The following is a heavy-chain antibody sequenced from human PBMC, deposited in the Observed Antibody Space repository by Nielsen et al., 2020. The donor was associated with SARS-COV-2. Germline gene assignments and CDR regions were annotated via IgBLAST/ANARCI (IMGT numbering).Heavy chain of an antibody. D-gene: IGHD6-13*01. J-gene: IGHJ6*02. CDR1: GGSMSRFS. V-gene: IGHV4-59*01. Sequence: SETLSLTCTVSGGSMSRFSWSWIRPSPGKGLEWIGHINDSGGTTYSPSLKSRVTISSDTSKNQFSLILSSVTAADTAVYYCARERVVAAAGTFYYYYGMDVWGQGTTVTVSS. CDR2: INDSGGT. CDR3: ARERVVAAAGTFYYYYGMDV.